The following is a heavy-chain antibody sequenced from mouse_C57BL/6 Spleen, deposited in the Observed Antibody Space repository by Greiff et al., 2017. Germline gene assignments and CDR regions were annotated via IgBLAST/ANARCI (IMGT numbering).Heavy chain of an antibody. CDR1: GYTFTSYW. CDR2: IDPSDSYT. Sequence: VQLQQSGAELVKPGASVKLSCKASGYTFTSYWMQWVKQRPGQGLEWIGEIDPSDSYTNYNQKFKGKATLTVDTSSSTAYMQLSSLTSEDSAVYYCARHAYGNWFAYWGQGTLVTVSA. D-gene: IGHD2-1*01. J-gene: IGHJ3*01. CDR3: ARHAYGNWFAY. V-gene: IGHV1-50*01.